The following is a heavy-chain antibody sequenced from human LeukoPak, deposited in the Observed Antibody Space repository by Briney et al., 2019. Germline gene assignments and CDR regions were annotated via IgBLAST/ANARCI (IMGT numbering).Heavy chain of an antibody. Sequence: ASVKVSCKASGYTFAKFYIHWVRQAPGQGLEWMGIINPSGSTTSYAQKFQGRVSMTRDTSTSTVYMELSSLRSEDTAVYYCARDNRGERTPGWGYGGFDIWGQGTMVSVSS. CDR3: ARDNRGERTPGWGYGGFDI. D-gene: IGHD3-16*01. CDR2: INPSGSTT. CDR1: GYTFAKFY. V-gene: IGHV1-46*01. J-gene: IGHJ3*02.